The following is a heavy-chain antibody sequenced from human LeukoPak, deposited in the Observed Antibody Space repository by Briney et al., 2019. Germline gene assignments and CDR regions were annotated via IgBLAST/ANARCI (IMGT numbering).Heavy chain of an antibody. V-gene: IGHV1-18*01. CDR1: GYTFTSYG. J-gene: IGHJ4*02. D-gene: IGHD4-11*01. CDR3: ARAGTTLLLDY. CDR2: ISAHNGKT. Sequence: ASVKVSCKASGYTFTSYGIIWVRQAPGQGLQWMGWISAHNGKTNCAQDLQGRVTMTTDTSTNTVYLELRSLTSDDTAVYYCARAGTTLLLDYWGQGTLVTVSS.